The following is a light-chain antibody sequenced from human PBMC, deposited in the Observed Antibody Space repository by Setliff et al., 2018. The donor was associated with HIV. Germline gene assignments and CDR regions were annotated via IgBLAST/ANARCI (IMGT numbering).Light chain of an antibody. J-gene: IGLJ1*01. CDR3: CSYTSSTTYV. CDR1: RSDIGTYDL. V-gene: IGLV2-23*02. CDR2: EVN. Sequence: QSVLTQPAPVSGSPGQSSTISCTGTRSDIGTYDLVSWYRQYPGKAPKLIIYEVNRRPAGVSDRLSGSKSGNTASLTISGLRAEDEATYYCCSYTSSTTYVFGTGTKGTVL.